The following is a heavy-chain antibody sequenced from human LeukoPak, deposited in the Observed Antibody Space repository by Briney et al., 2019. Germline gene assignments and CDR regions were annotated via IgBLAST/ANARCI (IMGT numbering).Heavy chain of an antibody. D-gene: IGHD2-15*01. V-gene: IGHV3-30*18. CDR2: ISYDGSNK. Sequence: PGGSLRLSCAASGFTFSSYGMHWVRQAPGKGLEWVAVISYDGSNKYYADSVKGRFTISRDNSKNTLYLQMNSLRAEDTAVYYCAKELVALLSNWFDPWGQGTLVTVSS. CDR1: GFTFSSYG. J-gene: IGHJ5*02. CDR3: AKELVALLSNWFDP.